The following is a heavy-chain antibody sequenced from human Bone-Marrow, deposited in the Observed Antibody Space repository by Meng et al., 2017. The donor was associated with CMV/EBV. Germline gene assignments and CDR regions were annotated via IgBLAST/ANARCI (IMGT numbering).Heavy chain of an antibody. J-gene: IGHJ3*02. D-gene: IGHD5-12*01. CDR3: ARHEGYDDAFDI. V-gene: IGHV4-39*01. CDR1: GGSIRSSTYY. CDR2: IFYSGST. Sequence: GSLRLSCTVSGGSIRSSTYYWGWIRQPPGKGLECIGRIFYSGSTYHNPSLKSRVTIFVDTSKNQFSLKLSSVTAADTGVYYCARHEGYDDAFDIWGQGTMVTVSS.